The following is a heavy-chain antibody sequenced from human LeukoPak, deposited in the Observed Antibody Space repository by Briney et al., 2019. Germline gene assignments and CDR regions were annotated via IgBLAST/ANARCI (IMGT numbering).Heavy chain of an antibody. Sequence: GGPLRLSCAASGFTFSSYWMSWVRQAPGKGLEWVANLNPDGSEKYHVDSLKGRFTISRDNAKNSLYLQMNSLRAEDTAVYYCARGAGRGMAVWGQGTTVTVSS. V-gene: IGHV3-7*05. CDR2: LNPDGSEK. J-gene: IGHJ6*02. CDR3: ARGAGRGMAV. CDR1: GFTFSSYW.